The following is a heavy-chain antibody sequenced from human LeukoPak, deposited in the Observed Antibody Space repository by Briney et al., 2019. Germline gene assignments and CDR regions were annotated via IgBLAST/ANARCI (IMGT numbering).Heavy chain of an antibody. D-gene: IGHD3-9*01. CDR3: ARYFDRYDAFDI. Sequence: PGGSLRLSCAASGFTFSSYSMNWVRQAPGKGLEWVSSISSSSSYIYYADSVKGRFTISRDNAKNSLYPQMNSLRAEDTAVYYCARYFDRYDAFDIWGQGTMVTVSS. J-gene: IGHJ3*02. CDR2: ISSSSSYI. CDR1: GFTFSSYS. V-gene: IGHV3-21*01.